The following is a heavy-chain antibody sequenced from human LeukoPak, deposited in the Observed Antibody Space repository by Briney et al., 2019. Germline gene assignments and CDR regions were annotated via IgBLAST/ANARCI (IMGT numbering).Heavy chain of an antibody. CDR3: AHIPPFWYYDSSGTNDAFDI. J-gene: IGHJ3*02. CDR2: IYWNDDK. V-gene: IGHV2-5*01. CDR1: GFSLSTSGVG. D-gene: IGHD3-22*01. Sequence: SGPTLVNPTQTLTLTCTFSGFSLSTSGVGVGWIRQPPGKALEWLALIYWNDDKRYSPSLKSRLTITKDTSKNQVVLTMTNMDPVDTATYYCAHIPPFWYYDSSGTNDAFDIRGQGTMVTVSS.